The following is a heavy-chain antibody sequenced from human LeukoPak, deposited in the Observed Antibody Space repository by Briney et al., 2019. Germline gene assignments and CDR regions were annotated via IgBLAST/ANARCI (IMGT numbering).Heavy chain of an antibody. V-gene: IGHV3-74*01. CDR3: ARGKAFDI. CDR2: INNDGSLT. CDR1: GLTFRSYW. J-gene: IGHJ3*02. Sequence: PGGSLRLSCAASGLTFRSYWMYWVRQAPEKGLVWVSSINNDGSLTNYADSVRGRFTISRDNAKNTLYLQMNSLRAEDTAVYYCARGKAFDIWGRGTMVTVSS.